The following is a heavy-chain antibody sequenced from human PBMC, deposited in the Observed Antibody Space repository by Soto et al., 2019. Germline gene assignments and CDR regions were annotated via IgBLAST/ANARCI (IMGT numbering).Heavy chain of an antibody. J-gene: IGHJ4*02. CDR1: GYTFTSYD. Sequence: ASVKVSCKASGYTFTSYDINWVRQATGQGLEWMRWMNPNSGNTGYAQKFQGRVTMTRNTSISTAYMELSSLRSEDTAVYYCARGPGSDGYNWWNYWGQGTPVTVSS. D-gene: IGHD5-12*01. CDR2: MNPNSGNT. CDR3: ARGPGSDGYNWWNY. V-gene: IGHV1-8*01.